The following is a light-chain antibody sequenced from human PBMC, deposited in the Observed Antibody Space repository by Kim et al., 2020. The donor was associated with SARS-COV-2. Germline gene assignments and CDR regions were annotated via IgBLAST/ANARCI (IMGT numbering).Light chain of an antibody. CDR1: QTVTTF. CDR3: QQSYTTPEYT. J-gene: IGKJ2*01. V-gene: IGKV1-39*01. CDR2: TAS. Sequence: ASVGDRVTISCRASQTVTTFLNWYQQKPGKAPKLLIHTASKLQSGVPSRFTGSGSGTDFTLTINNLQPEDFATYYCQQSYTTPEYTFGQGTKLEI.